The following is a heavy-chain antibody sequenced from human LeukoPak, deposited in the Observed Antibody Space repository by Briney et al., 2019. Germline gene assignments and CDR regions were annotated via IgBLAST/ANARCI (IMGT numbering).Heavy chain of an antibody. CDR1: GGSISSGDYY. CDR2: IYYSGST. V-gene: IGHV4-30-4*01. J-gene: IGHJ5*02. Sequence: PSETLSLTCTVSGGSISSGDYYWSWIRQPPGKGLEWIGYIYYSGSTYYNPSLKSRVTISVDTSKNQFSLKLSSVTAADTAVYYCARAPRYDAVAGDNWFDPWGQGTLVTVSS. D-gene: IGHD6-19*01. CDR3: ARAPRYDAVAGDNWFDP.